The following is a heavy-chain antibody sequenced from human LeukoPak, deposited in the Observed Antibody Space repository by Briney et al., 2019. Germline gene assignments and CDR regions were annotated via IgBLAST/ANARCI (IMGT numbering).Heavy chain of an antibody. J-gene: IGHJ4*02. CDR3: ARGQTTFLD. V-gene: IGHV3-7*01. Sequence: PGGSLRLSCAASGFTFGSYWMCWVRQAPGKGPEWVAHIKQDGSEERYVDSVKGRFTISRDNAKNSLYLQMNSLRAEDTAVYYCARGQTTFLDWGQGTLVTVSS. CDR1: GFTFGSYW. CDR2: IKQDGSEE. D-gene: IGHD2/OR15-2a*01.